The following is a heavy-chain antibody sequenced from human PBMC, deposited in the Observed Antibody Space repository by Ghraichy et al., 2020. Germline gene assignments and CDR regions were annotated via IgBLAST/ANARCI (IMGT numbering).Heavy chain of an antibody. CDR2: ISDSGGTT. J-gene: IGHJ4*02. V-gene: IGHV3-23*01. CDR1: GLTFSSYA. D-gene: IGHD2-8*01. CDR3: AKDDYCTNGVCYFISDC. Sequence: LSLTCAASGLTFSSYAMSWVRQAPGKGLEWVSGISDSGGTTWYAESVKGRFTISRDNSKNTMYLQMNTLRAEDTAVYYCAKDDYCTNGVCYFISDCWGQGTLVTVSS.